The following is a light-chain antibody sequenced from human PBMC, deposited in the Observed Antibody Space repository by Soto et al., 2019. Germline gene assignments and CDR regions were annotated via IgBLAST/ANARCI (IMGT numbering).Light chain of an antibody. CDR1: QSVSSN. Sequence: EIVMTQSPSTLSLSPGERAYLSCRASQSVSSNVAWYQQIPGRTPRLLIYGASTRATGIPVRFSGSGSGTDFTLTISSLEPEDFAVYYCQQRSNWPITFGQGTRLEIK. CDR2: GAS. J-gene: IGKJ5*01. CDR3: QQRSNWPIT. V-gene: IGKV3-11*01.